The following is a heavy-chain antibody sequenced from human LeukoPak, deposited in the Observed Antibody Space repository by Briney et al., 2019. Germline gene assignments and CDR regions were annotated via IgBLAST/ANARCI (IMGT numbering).Heavy chain of an antibody. J-gene: IGHJ5*02. D-gene: IGHD6-19*01. CDR2: IYYSGST. CDR1: GGSISSYY. Sequence: PSETLSLTCTVSGGSISSYYWSWIRQPPGKGLEWIGYIYYSGSTNYNPSLKSRVTISVDTSKNQFSLKLSSVTAADTAVYYCARRPGIAVAGHNWFDPWGQGTLVTVSS. V-gene: IGHV4-59*08. CDR3: ARRPGIAVAGHNWFDP.